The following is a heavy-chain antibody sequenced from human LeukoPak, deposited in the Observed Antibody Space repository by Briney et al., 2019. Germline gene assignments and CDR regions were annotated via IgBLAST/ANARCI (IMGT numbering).Heavy chain of an antibody. CDR3: ARTPSSSSSWH. V-gene: IGHV3-48*03. Sequence: GGSLRLSCAASGFTFSTYEMNWVRQAPGKGLEWLSYITSSGSGVHYADSVKGRFTISRDNAENSLYLQMNSLRADDTAVYYRARTPSSSSSWHWGRGTLVTVSS. J-gene: IGHJ4*02. CDR1: GFTFSTYE. CDR2: ITSSGSGV. D-gene: IGHD6-13*01.